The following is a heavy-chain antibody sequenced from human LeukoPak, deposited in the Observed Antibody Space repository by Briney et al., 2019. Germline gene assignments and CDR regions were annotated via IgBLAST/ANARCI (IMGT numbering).Heavy chain of an antibody. CDR1: GFTLSDWW. Sequence: GGSLRLSYAASGFTLSDWWMSWVRQAPGKGLEWVANIKEDGSVKSYVGSVKGRFTISRDNAKKSLYLQMSSLRAEGTAVYYCARRNNFDYWGQGTLVTVSS. V-gene: IGHV3-7*01. CDR3: ARRNNFDY. D-gene: IGHD2/OR15-2a*01. J-gene: IGHJ4*02. CDR2: IKEDGSVK.